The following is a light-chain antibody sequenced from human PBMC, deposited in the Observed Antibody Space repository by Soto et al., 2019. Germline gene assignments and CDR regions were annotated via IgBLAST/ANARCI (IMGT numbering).Light chain of an antibody. CDR2: KAS. CDR1: QSISSW. CDR3: QQYNSYSTWT. Sequence: DIPMTQSPSTLSASIGDRVTITCRASQSISSWLAWYQQPPGRAPKLLIYKASSLESGVPSRFSGSGSGTEFTLTISSLQPDDFTTYYCQQYNSYSTWTFGQGTKVEIK. J-gene: IGKJ1*01. V-gene: IGKV1-5*03.